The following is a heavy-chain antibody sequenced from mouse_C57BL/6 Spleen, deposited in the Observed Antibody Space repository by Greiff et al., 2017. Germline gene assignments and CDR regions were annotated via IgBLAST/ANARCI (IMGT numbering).Heavy chain of an antibody. V-gene: IGHV1-69*01. J-gene: IGHJ2*01. CDR1: GYTFTSYW. CDR2: IDPSDSYT. D-gene: IGHD3-2*02. CDR3: ARGQLRGY. Sequence: QVQLQQSGAELVMPGASVKLSCKASGYTFTSYWMHWVKQRPGQGLEWIGEIDPSDSYTNYNQKFKGKSTLTVDKSSSTAYMQLSSLTSEDSAVYYCARGQLRGYWGQGTTLTVSS.